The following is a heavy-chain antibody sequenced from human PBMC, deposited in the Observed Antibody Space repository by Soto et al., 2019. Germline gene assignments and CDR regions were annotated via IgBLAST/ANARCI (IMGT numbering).Heavy chain of an antibody. CDR1: GGSISSSNW. CDR3: ARSVFP. J-gene: IGHJ5*02. Sequence: PSETLSLTCAVSGGSISSSNWWSWVRQPPGKGLEWIGYIYYSGFTYYNPSLKSRVTISVDTSKNQFSLKLSSVTAADTAVYYCARSVFPWGQGTLVTVS. V-gene: IGHV4-4*02. CDR2: IYYSGFT.